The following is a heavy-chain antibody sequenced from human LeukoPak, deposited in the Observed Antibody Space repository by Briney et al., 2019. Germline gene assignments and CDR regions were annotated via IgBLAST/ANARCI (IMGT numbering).Heavy chain of an antibody. CDR2: ISGSGGST. D-gene: IGHD2-15*01. Sequence: PGGSLRLSCAASGFTVSSNYMSWVRQAPGKGLEWVSAISGSGGSTYYADSMKGRFTISRDNSKNTLYLQMNSLRAEDTAVYYCAKTLGYCSGGSCYSGVIDYWGQGTLVTVSS. CDR1: GFTVSSNY. CDR3: AKTLGYCSGGSCYSGVIDY. J-gene: IGHJ4*02. V-gene: IGHV3-23*01.